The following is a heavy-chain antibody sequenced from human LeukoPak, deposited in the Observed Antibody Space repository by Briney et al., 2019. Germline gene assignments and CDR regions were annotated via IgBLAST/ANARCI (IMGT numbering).Heavy chain of an antibody. CDR2: INHSGST. Sequence: XSXXXXXPGXGLEWIGXINHSGSTNYNPSLKSRVTISVDTSKNQFSLKLSSVTAADTAVYYCARTHIVVVPAAIPVPSYYGMDVWGQGTTVTVSS. CDR3: ARTHIVVVPAAIPVPSYYGMDV. D-gene: IGHD2-2*02. J-gene: IGHJ6*02. V-gene: IGHV4-34*01.